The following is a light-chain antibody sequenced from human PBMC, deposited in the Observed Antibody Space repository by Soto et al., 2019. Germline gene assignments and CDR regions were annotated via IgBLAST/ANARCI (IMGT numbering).Light chain of an antibody. Sequence: DIQMTQSPSSLSASVGDRVAITCRASQGISNYLAWYQQKPGKVPKLLIYAASTMQSGVPSRFSGSGSGTDFTLTSSSLQHEDVATYYRQYYNSAPFTFGPGTKVDIK. V-gene: IGKV1-27*01. J-gene: IGKJ3*01. CDR1: QGISNY. CDR3: QYYNSAPFT. CDR2: AAS.